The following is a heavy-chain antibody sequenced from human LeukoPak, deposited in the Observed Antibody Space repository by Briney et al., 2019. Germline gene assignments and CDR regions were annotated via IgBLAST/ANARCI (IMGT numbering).Heavy chain of an antibody. CDR3: AKDSSRYFDWSCFDY. Sequence: GGSLRLSCAASGFTFSSYSMNWVRQAPGKGLEWVSSISSSSSYIYYADSVKGRFTISRDNSKNTLYLQMNSLRAEDTAVYYCAKDSSRYFDWSCFDYWGQGTLVTVSS. CDR1: GFTFSSYS. J-gene: IGHJ4*02. D-gene: IGHD3-9*01. V-gene: IGHV3-21*04. CDR2: ISSSSSYI.